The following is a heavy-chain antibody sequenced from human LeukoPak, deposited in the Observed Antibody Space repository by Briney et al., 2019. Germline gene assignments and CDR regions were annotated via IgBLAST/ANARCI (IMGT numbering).Heavy chain of an antibody. V-gene: IGHV3-23*01. D-gene: IGHD2-15*01. CDR3: AKDGGYCGGGSCYYSPYYFDY. Sequence: GGSLRLSCAASGFTFSSYAMSWVRQAPGKGLEWVSAISGSGGSTYYADSVKGRFTISRDNSKNTLYLQMNSLRAEDTAVYYCAKDGGYCGGGSCYYSPYYFDYWGQGTLVTVSS. CDR2: ISGSGGST. J-gene: IGHJ4*02. CDR1: GFTFSSYA.